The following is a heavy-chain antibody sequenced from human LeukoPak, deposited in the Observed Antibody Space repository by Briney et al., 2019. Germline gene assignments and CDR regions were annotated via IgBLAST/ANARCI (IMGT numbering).Heavy chain of an antibody. J-gene: IGHJ5*02. CDR3: ARGRVLLWFGELSPNWFDP. CDR2: IYHSGST. CDR1: GYSISSGYY. V-gene: IGHV4-38-2*02. D-gene: IGHD3-10*01. Sequence: SETLSLTCTVSGYSISSGYYWGWIRQPPGKGLEWIGSIYHSGSTYYNPSLKSRVTISVDTSKNQFSLKLSSVTAADTAVYYCARGRVLLWFGELSPNWFDPWGQGTLVTVSS.